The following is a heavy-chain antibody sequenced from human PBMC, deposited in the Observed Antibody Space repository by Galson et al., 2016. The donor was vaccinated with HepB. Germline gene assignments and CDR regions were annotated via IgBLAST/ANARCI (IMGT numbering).Heavy chain of an antibody. D-gene: IGHD3-3*01. CDR2: ISPSSNNA. CDR3: ARESAPRQTFEWQRMNGMDV. J-gene: IGHJ3*01. CDR1: GYSFASHG. Sequence: VKVSCKASGYSFASHGITWVRQAPGQGLEWMGWISPSSNNAIYAQRVQGRVTLTTDTSTTTAYFEMRSLRSDDTAVYYCARESAPRQTFEWQRMNGMDVWGQGTVVTVSS. V-gene: IGHV1-18*01.